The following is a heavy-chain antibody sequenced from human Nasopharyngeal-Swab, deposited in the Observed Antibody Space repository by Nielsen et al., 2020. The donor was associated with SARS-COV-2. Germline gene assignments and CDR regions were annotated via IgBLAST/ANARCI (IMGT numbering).Heavy chain of an antibody. CDR1: GFTFSSYW. Sequence: GESLKISCAASGFTFSSYWMSWVRQAPGKGLEWVSSISSSSSYIYYADSVKGRFTISRDNAKNSLYLQMNSLRAEDTAVYYCARAPSTSGYDFLDYWGQGTLVTVSS. D-gene: IGHD5-12*01. V-gene: IGHV3-21*01. CDR3: ARAPSTSGYDFLDY. J-gene: IGHJ4*02. CDR2: ISSSSSYI.